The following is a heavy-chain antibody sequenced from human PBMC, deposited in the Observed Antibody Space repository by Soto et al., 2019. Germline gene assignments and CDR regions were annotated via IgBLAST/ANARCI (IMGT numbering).Heavy chain of an antibody. V-gene: IGHV4-30-2*01. D-gene: IGHD3-22*01. J-gene: IGHJ4*02. CDR3: ARLRPYYYDSRGYYDY. CDR2: IYHSGST. CDR1: GGSISSGGYS. Sequence: PSETLSLTCAVSGGSISSGGYSWSWIRQPPGKGLEWIGYIYHSGSTYYNPSLKSRVTISVDRSKNQFSLKLSSVTAADTAVYYCARLRPYYYDSRGYYDYWGQGTLVTVSS.